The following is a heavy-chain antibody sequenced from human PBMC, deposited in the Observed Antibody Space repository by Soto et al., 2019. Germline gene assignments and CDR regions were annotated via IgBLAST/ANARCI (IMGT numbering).Heavy chain of an antibody. Sequence: PGGSLRLSCAASGFTFSSYAMSWVRQAPGKGLEWVSAISGSGGSTYYADSVKGRFTISRDNSKNTLYLQMNSLRAEDTAVYYCAKDRASSSWRSDYNWFDPWGQGTLVTVSS. CDR3: AKDRASSSWRSDYNWFDP. D-gene: IGHD6-13*01. CDR1: GFTFSSYA. CDR2: ISGSGGST. V-gene: IGHV3-23*01. J-gene: IGHJ5*02.